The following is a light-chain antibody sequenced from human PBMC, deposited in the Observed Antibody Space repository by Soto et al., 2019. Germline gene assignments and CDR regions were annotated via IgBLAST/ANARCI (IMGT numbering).Light chain of an antibody. CDR3: QQSFDTPFT. V-gene: IGKV1-39*01. CDR1: QSISSF. Sequence: DIQMTQSPASLSASVGDRVTITFLASQSISSFLNWYQQKPGKAPKFLIYATSSVQSDVPSRFSVSGSGTDFTLTINSLQPEDFATYFCQQSFDTPFTFGQGTKLEIK. CDR2: ATS. J-gene: IGKJ2*01.